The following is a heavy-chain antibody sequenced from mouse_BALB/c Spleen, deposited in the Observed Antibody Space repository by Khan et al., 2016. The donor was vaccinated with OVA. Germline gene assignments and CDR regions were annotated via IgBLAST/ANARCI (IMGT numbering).Heavy chain of an antibody. V-gene: IGHV1S41*01. CDR1: GYTFTSYW. CDR3: ARSNYYGRSLYAIDY. CDR2: ISPGSGSA. J-gene: IGHJ4*01. Sequence: DLVKPGASVKLSCKASGYTFTSYWINWIKQRPGQGLEWVGQISPGSGSAYYNEVFKDKATLTIDTSSTTAYIQLSSLSSEDSAVYVCARSNYYGRSLYAIDYWGQGTSVTVSS. D-gene: IGHD1-1*01.